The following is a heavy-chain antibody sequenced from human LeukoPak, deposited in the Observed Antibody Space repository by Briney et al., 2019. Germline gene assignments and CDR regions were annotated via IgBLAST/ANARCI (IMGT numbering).Heavy chain of an antibody. V-gene: IGHV3-30*18. Sequence: GGSLRLSCAASGFTFSSYGIHWVRQAPGKGLEWVVVISSDGGTTYYADSVKGRFTISRDNSKNTLYVQMNSLRAEDTALYYCAKDPYRAVAGYFDYWGQGTLVTVSS. CDR2: ISSDGGTT. J-gene: IGHJ4*02. D-gene: IGHD6-19*01. CDR3: AKDPYRAVAGYFDY. CDR1: GFTFSSYG.